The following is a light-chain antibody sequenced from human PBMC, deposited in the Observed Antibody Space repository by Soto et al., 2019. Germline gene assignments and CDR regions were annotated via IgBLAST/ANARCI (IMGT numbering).Light chain of an antibody. CDR1: QAISSW. J-gene: IGKJ1*01. V-gene: IGKV1-12*01. CDR3: QQTNSFPWT. Sequence: DIQMTQSPSSVSASVGDRVTITCRAIQAISSWLAWYQQKPGKAPKLLIHAASSLQSGVPSRFSGSGSGTDFTLTISSLQPEDFSSYYCQQTNSFPWTFGQGTRVEIK. CDR2: AAS.